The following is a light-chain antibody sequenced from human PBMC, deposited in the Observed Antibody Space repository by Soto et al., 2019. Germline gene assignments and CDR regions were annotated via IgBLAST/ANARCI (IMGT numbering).Light chain of an antibody. J-gene: IGKJ2*03. CDR3: QQRSNWPPS. V-gene: IGKV3-11*01. CDR1: QSIGTY. Sequence: EIVLTQSPATLSLSPGERATLFCRASQSIGTYLAWYQQKSGQAPRLPIYDASTRATGIPARFSGGGSGTDFILTVSSLEPEDFAVYYCQQRSNWPPSFGQGTKLEI. CDR2: DAS.